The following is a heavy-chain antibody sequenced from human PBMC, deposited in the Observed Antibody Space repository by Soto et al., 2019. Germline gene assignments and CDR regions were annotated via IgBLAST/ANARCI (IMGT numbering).Heavy chain of an antibody. CDR1: GYSFTSYW. D-gene: IGHD3-16*01. J-gene: IGHJ4*02. CDR3: ARGDIRRLEEF. V-gene: IGHV5-51*01. CDR2: IYPGDSDT. Sequence: GESLKISCKGYGYSFTSYWIVWVRQMPAKGLEWMGIIYPGDSDTRYSPSFQGQVSISADKSINTAYLQWSSLKASDTAIYYFARGDIRRLEEFWDKGTPVTSSS.